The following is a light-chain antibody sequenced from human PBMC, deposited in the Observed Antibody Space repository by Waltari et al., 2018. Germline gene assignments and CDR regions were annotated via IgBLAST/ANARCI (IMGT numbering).Light chain of an antibody. CDR1: SSNIGSNY. CDR2: RNN. J-gene: IGLJ3*02. V-gene: IGLV1-47*01. Sequence: QSVLTQPPSASGTPGQRVTISCSGSSSNIGSNYVYWYQQLPGTAPKLLIYRNNPRPSGVPYRLSGSKSGTSASLAISGLRSEDEADYYCATWDDSLSGWVFGGGTKLTVL. CDR3: ATWDDSLSGWV.